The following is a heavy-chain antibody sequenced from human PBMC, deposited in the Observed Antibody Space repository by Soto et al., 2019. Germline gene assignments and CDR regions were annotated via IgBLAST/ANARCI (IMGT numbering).Heavy chain of an antibody. D-gene: IGHD6-19*01. J-gene: IGHJ4*02. Sequence: QALEWLALIYWDDDKRYSPSLKSRLTITKDTSKNQVVLTMTNMDPVDTATYYCAHRWQWRKSVDYWGQGTLVTVSS. V-gene: IGHV2-5*02. CDR2: IYWDDDK. CDR3: AHRWQWRKSVDY.